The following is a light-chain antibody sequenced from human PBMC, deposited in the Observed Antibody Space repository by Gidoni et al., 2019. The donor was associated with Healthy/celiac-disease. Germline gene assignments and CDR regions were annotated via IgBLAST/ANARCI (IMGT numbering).Light chain of an antibody. CDR3: QKRSNWPPT. CDR2: DAS. CDR1: QSVSSY. V-gene: IGKV3-11*01. Sequence: EIVLTQSPATLSLSPGERATLSCRASQSVSSYLAWYQQKPGQAPRLLIYDASNSATGIPARFSGSGSGTAFTLTISNPEPEDFAVYYCQKRSNWPPTFGGGTKVEIK. J-gene: IGKJ4*01.